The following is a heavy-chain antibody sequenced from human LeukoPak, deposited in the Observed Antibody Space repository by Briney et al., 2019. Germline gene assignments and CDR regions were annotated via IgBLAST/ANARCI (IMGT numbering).Heavy chain of an antibody. CDR1: GFTFSSYS. V-gene: IGHV3-21*01. D-gene: IGHD6-13*01. J-gene: IGHJ5*02. CDR3: ARGGAGIAAAGINWFDP. CDR2: ISSSSSYI. Sequence: PGGSLRLSCAASGFTFSSYSMNWVRQAPGKGLEWVSSISSSSSYIYYADSVKGRFTISRDNAKNSLYLQMNSLRAEDTAVYYCARGGAGIAAAGINWFDPWGQGTLVTVSS.